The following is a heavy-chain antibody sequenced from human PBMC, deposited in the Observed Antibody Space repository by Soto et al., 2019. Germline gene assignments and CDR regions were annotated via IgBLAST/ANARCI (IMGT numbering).Heavy chain of an antibody. Sequence: QVQLVQSGAEVKKPGSSVKVSCKASGGTFSSYTISWVRQAPGQGLEWMGRIIPILGIANYAQKFQGRVTITADKSPSTAYMELSSLRSEDTAVYYCARDRTGTTPYYYYYMDVWGKGTTVTVSS. CDR1: GGTFSSYT. V-gene: IGHV1-69*08. CDR3: ARDRTGTTPYYYYYMDV. CDR2: IIPILGIA. J-gene: IGHJ6*03. D-gene: IGHD1-1*01.